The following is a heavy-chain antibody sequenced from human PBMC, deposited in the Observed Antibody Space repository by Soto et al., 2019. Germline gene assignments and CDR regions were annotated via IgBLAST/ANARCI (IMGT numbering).Heavy chain of an antibody. J-gene: IGHJ4*02. CDR1: GFTFSSYG. D-gene: IGHD4-17*01. CDR2: IWYDGSNK. Sequence: QVQLVESGGGVVQPGRSLRLSCAASGFTFSSYGMHWVRQAPGKGLEWVAVIWYDGSNKYYADSVKGRFTISRDNSKNTLDLQMNSLRAEDTAVYYCARTHPTVTSTNFDYWGQGTLVTVSS. V-gene: IGHV3-33*01. CDR3: ARTHPTVTSTNFDY.